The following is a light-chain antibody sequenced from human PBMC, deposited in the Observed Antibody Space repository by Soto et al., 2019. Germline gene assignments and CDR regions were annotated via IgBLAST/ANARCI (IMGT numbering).Light chain of an antibody. CDR2: LGS. CDR1: QSLLHSNGYNY. Sequence: DIVMTHAPLSLPLTPGEPSSISCRSSQSLLHSNGYNYLDWYLQKPGQSPQLLIYLGSNRASGVPDRFSGSGSGTDFTLKISRVEAEDVGVYYCMQAIQTPPTFGQGTKVDIK. V-gene: IGKV2-28*01. J-gene: IGKJ1*01. CDR3: MQAIQTPPT.